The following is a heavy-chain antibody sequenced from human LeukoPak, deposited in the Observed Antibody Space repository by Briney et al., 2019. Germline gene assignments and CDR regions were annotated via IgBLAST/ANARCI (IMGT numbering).Heavy chain of an antibody. CDR1: GFTFSNYA. D-gene: IGHD5-24*01. CDR2: ISASGGST. J-gene: IGHJ4*02. CDR3: TKRRDGYIQDY. V-gene: IGHV3-23*01. Sequence: GGSLRLSCAASGFTFSNYAMTWVRQAQGKGLEWVSGISASGGSTYYADSVKGRFTISRDSSKNTLYLQMNSLRAEDTAVYYCTKRRDGYIQDYWGQGTLVTVSS.